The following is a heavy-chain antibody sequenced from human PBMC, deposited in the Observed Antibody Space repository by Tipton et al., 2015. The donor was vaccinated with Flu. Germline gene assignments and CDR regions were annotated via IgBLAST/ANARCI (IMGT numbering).Heavy chain of an antibody. J-gene: IGHJ4*02. Sequence: SLRLSCAASGFTFRGYGMHWVRQGPGKGLVWVSHVNSDRSSITYADSVKGRFTVSRDNAKNTLYLQMNSLRAEDTAVYYCARDHSGYARLDYWGQGTLVTVSS. D-gene: IGHD5-12*01. CDR3: ARDHSGYARLDY. CDR1: GFTFRGYG. V-gene: IGHV3-74*01. CDR2: VNSDRSSI.